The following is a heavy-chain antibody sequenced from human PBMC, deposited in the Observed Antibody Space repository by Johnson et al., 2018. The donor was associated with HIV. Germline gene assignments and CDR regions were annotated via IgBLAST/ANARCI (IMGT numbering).Heavy chain of an antibody. D-gene: IGHD3-22*01. CDR3: AKDRYYYDSSGYYYVHDAFDI. J-gene: IGHJ3*02. V-gene: IGHV3-30*04. CDR2: ISYDGSNK. CDR1: AFTLTNYA. Sequence: QVQLVESWGGVVQPGRSLRLSCAASAFTLTNYAIHWVRQAPGKGLEWVAVISYDGSNKYYADSVKGRFTISRDNSKNTLYLQMNSLRAEDTAIYYCAKDRYYYDSSGYYYVHDAFDIWGQGTMVTVSS.